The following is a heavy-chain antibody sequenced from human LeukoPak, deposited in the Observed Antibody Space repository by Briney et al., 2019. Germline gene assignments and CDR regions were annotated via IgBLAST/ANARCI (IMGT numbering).Heavy chain of an antibody. V-gene: IGHV3-15*07. D-gene: IGHD3-22*01. CDR2: IKSKTDGETA. CDR3: TTADSSGRFLIDY. J-gene: IGHJ4*02. Sequence: PGGSLRLSCAASGFAFTNAWMNWVRQAPGKGLEWVGRIKSKTDGETADYAAPVKGRFTISRDDSKNTLYLQMNSLKTEDTAVYYCTTADSSGRFLIDYWGQGTLVTVSS. CDR1: GFAFTNAW.